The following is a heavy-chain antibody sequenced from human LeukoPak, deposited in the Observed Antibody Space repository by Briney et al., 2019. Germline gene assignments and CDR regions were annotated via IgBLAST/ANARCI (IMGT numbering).Heavy chain of an antibody. CDR1: GFSLSTSGVG. D-gene: IGHD3-10*01. V-gene: IGHV2-5*02. CDR3: AHRLVGYGSGSYFYY. J-gene: IGHJ4*02. CDR2: IYWDDDK. Sequence: SGPTLVKPTQTLTLTCTFSGFSLSTSGVGLGWIRQPPGKALEWLALIYWDDDKRYSPSLKSRLTITKDTSKNQVVLTMTNMDPVDTATYYCAHRLVGYGSGSYFYYWGQGTLVTVSS.